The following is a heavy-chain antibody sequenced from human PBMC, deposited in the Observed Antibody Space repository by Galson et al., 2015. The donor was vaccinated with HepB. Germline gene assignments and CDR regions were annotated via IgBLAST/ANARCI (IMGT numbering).Heavy chain of an antibody. CDR3: ARNLAGYGMDV. J-gene: IGHJ6*02. V-gene: IGHV6-1*01. CDR1: GDSVSSNSAA. Sequence: CAISGDSVSSNSAAWNRIRQSPSRGLEWLGRTYYRSKWYNDSAVSVKSRMIINSDTSKNQFSLQLNSVTPEDTAVYYCARNLAGYGMDVWGQGTTVTVSS. CDR2: TYYRSKWYN.